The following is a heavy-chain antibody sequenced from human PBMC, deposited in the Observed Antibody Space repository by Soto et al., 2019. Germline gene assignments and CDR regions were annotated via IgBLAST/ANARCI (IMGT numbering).Heavy chain of an antibody. Sequence: EVQLLESGGGLVQPGGSLRLSCAASGFTFSSYVMSWVRQAPGKGLEWVSAISGSGGSTYYADSVKGRFTISRDNSKNTLYLQMNSLRAEDTAVYYCAKGAPYIVVVPAAKENWFDPWGQGTLVTVSS. CDR2: ISGSGGST. D-gene: IGHD2-2*01. J-gene: IGHJ5*02. CDR3: AKGAPYIVVVPAAKENWFDP. CDR1: GFTFSSYV. V-gene: IGHV3-23*01.